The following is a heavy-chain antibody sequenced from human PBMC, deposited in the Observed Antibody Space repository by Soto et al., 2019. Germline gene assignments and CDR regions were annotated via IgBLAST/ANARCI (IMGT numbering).Heavy chain of an antibody. CDR1: GFTFSDYT. CDR3: AKDGTPLWSKHYYFDS. Sequence: QVQLVESGGGVVQPGRSLRLSCSASGFTFSDYTMHWVRQAPGRGLEWVAIILYDESDQYYSDSVKGRFTISRDNPKNTLYLQMHSLTTQDTAVYYCAKDGTPLWSKHYYFDSWGQGALVPVSS. D-gene: IGHD1-26*01. J-gene: IGHJ4*02. V-gene: IGHV3-30*18. CDR2: ILYDESDQ.